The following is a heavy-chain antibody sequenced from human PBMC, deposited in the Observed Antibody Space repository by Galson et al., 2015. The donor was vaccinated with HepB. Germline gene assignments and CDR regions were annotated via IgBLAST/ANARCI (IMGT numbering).Heavy chain of an antibody. V-gene: IGHV3-23*01. CDR2: ISGSGGST. Sequence: SLRLSCAASGFTFSSYAMSWVRQAPGKGLEWVSAISGSGGSTYYADSVKGRFTISRDNSKNTLYLQMNSLRAEDTAVYYCAKDLGYYDSSGYYYYYYGMDVWGQGTTVTVSS. CDR3: AKDLGYYDSSGYYYYYYGMDV. D-gene: IGHD3-22*01. CDR1: GFTFSSYA. J-gene: IGHJ6*02.